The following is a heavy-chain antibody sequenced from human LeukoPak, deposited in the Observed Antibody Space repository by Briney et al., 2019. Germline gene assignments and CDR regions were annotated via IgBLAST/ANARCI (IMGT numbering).Heavy chain of an antibody. Sequence: SETLSLTCAVSGYSISTGYFWGWIRQTPGKGLEWIGSIYHSGATYYNPSLKSRVTISVDTSENQFSLKLNSVTAADTAVYYCARDGSYYRDWFDPWGQGTLVTVSS. CDR3: ARDGSYYRDWFDP. CDR2: IYHSGAT. J-gene: IGHJ5*02. V-gene: IGHV4-38-2*02. D-gene: IGHD1-26*01. CDR1: GYSISTGYF.